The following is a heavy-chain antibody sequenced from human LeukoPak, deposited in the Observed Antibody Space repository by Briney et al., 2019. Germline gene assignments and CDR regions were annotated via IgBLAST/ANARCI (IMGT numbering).Heavy chain of an antibody. CDR1: GYTFTGYY. CDR3: ARGCQNYYDSSGYLRDY. Sequence: GASVKVSCKASGYTFTGYYMHWVRQAPGQGLEWMGWINPNSGGTNYAQKFQGRVTMTRDTSISTAYMELSRLRSDDTAVYYCARGCQNYYDSSGYLRDYWGQGTLVTVSS. CDR2: INPNSGGT. J-gene: IGHJ4*02. V-gene: IGHV1-2*02. D-gene: IGHD3-22*01.